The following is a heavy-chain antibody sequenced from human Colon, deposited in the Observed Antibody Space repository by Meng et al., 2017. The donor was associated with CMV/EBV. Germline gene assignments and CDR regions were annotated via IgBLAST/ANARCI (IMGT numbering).Heavy chain of an antibody. J-gene: IGHJ4*02. D-gene: IGHD2-2*01. CDR1: DGSISGDS. CDR3: AREKSSCTSSTCYGVDS. CDR2: IDKSGAT. V-gene: IGHV4-4*07. Sequence: LEDSGTGLGKASGHLSPPCIVLDGSISGDSWSWIRQHAGKGLEWVGRIDKSGATHYNPSLKSRVNLSLDKSKDQFSLKLTSVTAADTAVYYCAREKSSCTSSTCYGVDSWGQGTLVTVPS.